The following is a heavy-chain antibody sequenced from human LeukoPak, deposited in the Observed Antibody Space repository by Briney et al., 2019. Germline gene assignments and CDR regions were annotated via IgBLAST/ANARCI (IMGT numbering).Heavy chain of an antibody. V-gene: IGHV3-48*03. CDR3: ARESKGYGDYYFDY. CDR2: ISSSGSTI. J-gene: IGHJ4*02. D-gene: IGHD4-17*01. Sequence: GGSLRLSCAASGFTFSGYEMNWVRQAPGKGLEWVSYISSSGSTIYYADSVKGRFTISRDNAKNSLYLQMNSLRAEDTAVYYCARESKGYGDYYFDYWGQGILVTVSS. CDR1: GFTFSGYE.